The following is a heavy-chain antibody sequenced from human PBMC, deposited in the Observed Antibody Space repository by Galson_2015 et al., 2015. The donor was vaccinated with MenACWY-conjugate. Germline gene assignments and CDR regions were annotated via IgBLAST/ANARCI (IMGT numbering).Heavy chain of an antibody. CDR2: ISYDGSNK. CDR3: AKDTRGYCSSTSCSPLRIAVAGDPPETDDAFDI. J-gene: IGHJ3*02. Sequence: SLRLSCAASGFTFSSYGMHWVRQAPGKGLEWVAVISYDGSNKYYADSVKGRFTISRDNSKNTLYLQMNSLRAEDTAVYYCAKDTRGYCSSTSCSPLRIAVAGDPPETDDAFDIWGQGTMVTVSS. D-gene: IGHD2-2*01. CDR1: GFTFSSYG. V-gene: IGHV3-30*18.